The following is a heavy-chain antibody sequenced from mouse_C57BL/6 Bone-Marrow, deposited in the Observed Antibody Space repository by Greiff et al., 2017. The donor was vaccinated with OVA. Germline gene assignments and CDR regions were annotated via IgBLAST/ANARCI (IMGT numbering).Heavy chain of an antibody. D-gene: IGHD4-1*01. CDR3: ARLAGTDWYFDV. J-gene: IGHJ1*03. CDR2: IHPNSGST. V-gene: IGHV1-64*01. Sequence: QVQLKQPGAELVKPGASVKLSCKASGYTFTSYWMHWVKQRPGQGLEWIGMIHPNSGSTNYNEKFKSKATLTVDKSSSTAYMQLSSLTSEDSAVYYCARLAGTDWYFDVWGTGTTVTVSS. CDR1: GYTFTSYW.